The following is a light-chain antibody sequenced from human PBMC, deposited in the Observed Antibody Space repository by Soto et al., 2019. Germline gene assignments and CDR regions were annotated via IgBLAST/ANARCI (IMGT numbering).Light chain of an antibody. CDR3: SAYTARSTLV. V-gene: IGLV2-14*01. CDR2: EVR. J-gene: IGLJ3*02. Sequence: QSALTQPASVSGSAGQSITISCSGTMRDVGAYNLVSWYQQHPGTAPKLIIYEVRNRPSGISSRFSDSRSDNTASLTISGLQSEDEGDYYCSAYTARSTLVFGGGTKVTVL. CDR1: MRDVGAYNL.